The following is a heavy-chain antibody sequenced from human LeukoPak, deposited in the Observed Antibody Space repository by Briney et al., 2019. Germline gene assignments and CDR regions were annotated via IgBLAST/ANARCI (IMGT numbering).Heavy chain of an antibody. CDR1: GFPFSVYW. V-gene: IGHV3-7*01. Sequence: GGSLRLSCAASGFPFSVYWMDWVRQAPGKGMEGVANINQDGTVRYYAASVRGRFTISRDNARNSLFLQMNILRAEDTAVYYCSRSLDYLGQGALVTVSS. J-gene: IGHJ4*02. CDR2: INQDGTVR. CDR3: SRSLDY.